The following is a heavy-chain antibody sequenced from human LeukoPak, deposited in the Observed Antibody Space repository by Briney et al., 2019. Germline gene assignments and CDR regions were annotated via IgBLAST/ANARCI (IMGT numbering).Heavy chain of an antibody. CDR3: AKSTTVTQRGYFDY. CDR1: GFTFSSYG. Sequence: GRSLRLSCAASGFTFSSYGMHWVRRAPAKGLEWVAIISYDGSNKYYADSVKGRFTISRDNSKNTLYLQMNRLRAEDTAVYYCAKSTTVTQRGYFDYWGQGTLVTVSS. CDR2: ISYDGSNK. J-gene: IGHJ4*02. V-gene: IGHV3-30*18. D-gene: IGHD4-17*01.